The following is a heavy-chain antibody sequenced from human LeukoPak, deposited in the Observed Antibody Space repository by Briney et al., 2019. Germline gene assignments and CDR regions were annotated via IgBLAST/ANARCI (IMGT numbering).Heavy chain of an antibody. CDR1: GNSFTNSW. CDR2: IYPDDSDI. V-gene: IGHV5-51*01. Sequence: ESLKISCKGSGNSFTNSWIAWVRQMPGKGLEWMGIIYPDDSDIIYSPSFQGLVTISADRSISTAYLQWSSLKTSDSAIYYCARQTTMTTNFDSWGQGTLVTVSS. D-gene: IGHD4-11*01. CDR3: ARQTTMTTNFDS. J-gene: IGHJ4*02.